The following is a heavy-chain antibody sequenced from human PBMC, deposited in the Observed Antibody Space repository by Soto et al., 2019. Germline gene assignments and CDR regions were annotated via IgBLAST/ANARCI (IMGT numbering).Heavy chain of an antibody. Sequence: PGGSLRLSCAASGFTFSSYSMNWVRQAPGKGLEWVSSISSSSSYIYYADSVKGRFTISRDNAKNSLYLQMNSLRAEDTAVYYCARDPLWFGESTIFDYWGQGTLVTVSS. CDR2: ISSSSSYI. CDR3: ARDPLWFGESTIFDY. V-gene: IGHV3-21*01. CDR1: GFTFSSYS. D-gene: IGHD3-10*01. J-gene: IGHJ4*02.